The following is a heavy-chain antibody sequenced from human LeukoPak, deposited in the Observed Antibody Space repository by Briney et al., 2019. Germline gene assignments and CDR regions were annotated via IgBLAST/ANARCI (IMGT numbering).Heavy chain of an antibody. J-gene: IGHJ4*02. D-gene: IGHD3-10*01. CDR3: ARDGQWFGEFLFDY. V-gene: IGHV3-30-3*01. CDR1: GFTLSSYA. CDR2: ISYGGGSK. Sequence: PGGSLRLSCAAPGFTLSSYAMHRGRQAPGKGRERVAVISYGGGSKYYAASVKGRFTISRDNSKNTLYLQMNSLRAEDTAVYYCARDGQWFGEFLFDYWGQGTLVTVSS.